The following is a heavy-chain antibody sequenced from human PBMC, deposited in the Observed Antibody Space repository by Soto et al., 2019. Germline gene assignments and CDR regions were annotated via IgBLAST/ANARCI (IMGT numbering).Heavy chain of an antibody. J-gene: IGHJ4*02. Sequence: ESGGGVVQPGRSLRLSCAASVFTFSTHAMHWVRQAPGKGLEWVAVITNGGHNQYYADSVKGRFTISRDNSKNTLYLQMNSLRPEDTAVYYCVKDLSGAWTFDSWGQGTLVTVSS. CDR3: VKDLSGAWTFDS. CDR2: ITNGGHNQ. CDR1: VFTFSTHA. D-gene: IGHD1-1*01. V-gene: IGHV3-30-3*01.